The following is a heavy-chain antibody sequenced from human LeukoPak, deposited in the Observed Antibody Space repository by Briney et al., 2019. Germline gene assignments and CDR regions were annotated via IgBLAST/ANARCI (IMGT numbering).Heavy chain of an antibody. J-gene: IGHJ6*03. CDR2: IYYSGST. CDR3: ARDYYGSESRIYHYYMDV. Sequence: PGGSLRLSCAASGFTFSSYGMHWIRQPPGKGLEWIGYIYYSGSTNYNPSLKSRVTISVDTSKNQFSLRLSSVTAADTAVYYCARDYYGSESRIYHYYMDVWGKGTTVTISS. CDR1: GFTFSSYG. D-gene: IGHD3-10*01. V-gene: IGHV4-59*01.